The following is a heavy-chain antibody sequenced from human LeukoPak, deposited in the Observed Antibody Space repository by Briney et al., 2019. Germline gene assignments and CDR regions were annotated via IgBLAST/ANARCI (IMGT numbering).Heavy chain of an antibody. Sequence: ASVKVSCKASGYTFSSNYMNWVRQAPGQGLEWMGIINPSGGSTNYAQKFQGRVTMTRDTSTSTIYMEVSSLRSEDTAVYYCATSFRAVNWFDPWGQGTLVTVSS. D-gene: IGHD3-10*01. J-gene: IGHJ5*02. CDR1: GYTFSSNY. V-gene: IGHV1-46*01. CDR2: INPSGGST. CDR3: ATSFRAVNWFDP.